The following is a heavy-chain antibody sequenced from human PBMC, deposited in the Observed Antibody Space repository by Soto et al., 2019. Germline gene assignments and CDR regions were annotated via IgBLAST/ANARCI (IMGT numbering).Heavy chain of an antibody. CDR2: IYYSGST. Sequence: QVQLQESGPGLVKPSQTLSLTCTVSGGSISTGGYYWTWLRQPPGKGLEWIGYIYYSGSTYYNPSLKSRVTISVDTSKNQFSLKLSSMTAADTDVYYCARCLSVPLFDNWGQGTLVTVSS. CDR1: GGSISTGGYY. D-gene: IGHD4-17*01. CDR3: ARCLSVPLFDN. V-gene: IGHV4-31*03. J-gene: IGHJ4*02.